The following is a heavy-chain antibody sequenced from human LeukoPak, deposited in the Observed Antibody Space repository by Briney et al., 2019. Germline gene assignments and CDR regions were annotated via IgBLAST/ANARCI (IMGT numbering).Heavy chain of an antibody. CDR1: GGSISSYY. Sequence: KASETLSLTCTASGGSISSYYWSWIRQPPGKGLEWIGYIHYSGSTNYNPSLKSRVTISVDTSKNQFSLKLSSVTAADTAVYYCASADSSGWYYFDYWGQGTLVTVSS. D-gene: IGHD6-19*01. CDR2: IHYSGST. V-gene: IGHV4-59*01. J-gene: IGHJ4*02. CDR3: ASADSSGWYYFDY.